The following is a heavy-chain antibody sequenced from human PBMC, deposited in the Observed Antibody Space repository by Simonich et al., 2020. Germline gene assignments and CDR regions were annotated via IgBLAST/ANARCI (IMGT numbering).Heavy chain of an antibody. Sequence: QVQLVQSGAEVKKPGASVKVSCKASGYTFTSYGISWVRQAPGQGLEWMGVISAYNCNTNYAQKLQGRVTMTTDTSTSTAYMELRSLRSDDTAGYYCARASRGTWWYYYFDYWGQGTLVTVSS. D-gene: IGHD2-15*01. V-gene: IGHV1-18*01. CDR1: GYTFTSYG. CDR2: ISAYNCNT. CDR3: ARASRGTWWYYYFDY. J-gene: IGHJ4*02.